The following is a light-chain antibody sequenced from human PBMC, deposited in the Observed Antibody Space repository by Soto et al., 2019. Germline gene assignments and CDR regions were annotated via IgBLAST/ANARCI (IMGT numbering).Light chain of an antibody. CDR2: DAF. Sequence: PRERATLSCRASQKVKSRLAWYQQKPGQAPRLLIYDAFTRATGIPARFSGSASGTEFTLTISSLQSEDSAIYYYLQYEYWPLTCGGVTKVDIK. J-gene: IGKJ4*01. CDR1: QKVKSR. CDR3: LQYEYWPLT. V-gene: IGKV3-15*01.